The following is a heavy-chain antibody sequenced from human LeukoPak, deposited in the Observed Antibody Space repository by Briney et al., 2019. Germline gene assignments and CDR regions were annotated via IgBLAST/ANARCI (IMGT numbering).Heavy chain of an antibody. CDR2: ISRGEGT. D-gene: IGHD2-2*01. CDR1: GGSISDFY. V-gene: IGHV4-34*01. J-gene: IGHJ4*02. CDR3: VRGRDPAKQGY. Sequence: SETLSLTCAVFGGSISDFYWTWIRQPPGRGLEWIGEISRGEGTKYNSSLKSRVTLSVDTSKNQFSVNLNSVTAADTAVYYRVRGRDPAKQGYWGQGTLVTVSS.